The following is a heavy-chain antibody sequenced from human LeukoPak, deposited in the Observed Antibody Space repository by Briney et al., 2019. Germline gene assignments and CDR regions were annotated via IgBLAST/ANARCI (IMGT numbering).Heavy chain of an antibody. CDR3: ARAPGAGPFDY. V-gene: IGHV4-59*01. CDR1: GGSISSYY. CDR2: IYYSGST. Sequence: SETLSLTCTVSGGSISSYYWSWIRQPPGKGLEWIGYIYYSGSTNYNPSLKSRVTISVDTSKNQFSLKLISVTAADTAVYYCARAPGAGPFDYWGQGTLVTVSS. D-gene: IGHD6-19*01. J-gene: IGHJ4*02.